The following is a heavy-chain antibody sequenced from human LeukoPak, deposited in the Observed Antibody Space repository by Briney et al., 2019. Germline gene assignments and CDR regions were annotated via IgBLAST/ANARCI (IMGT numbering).Heavy chain of an antibody. CDR3: ARDEPYSSSWYYFDY. CDR1: GGSISSGGYY. D-gene: IGHD6-13*01. CDR2: IYHSGST. V-gene: IGHV4-30-2*01. J-gene: IGHJ4*02. Sequence: SETLSLTCTVSGGSISSGGYYWSWIRQPPGKGLEWIGYIYHSGSTYYNPSLKSRVTISVDRSKNQFSLKLSSVTAADTAVYYCARDEPYSSSWYYFDYWGQGTLVIVSS.